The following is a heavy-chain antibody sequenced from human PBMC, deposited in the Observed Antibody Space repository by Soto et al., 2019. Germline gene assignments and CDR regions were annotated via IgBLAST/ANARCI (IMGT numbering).Heavy chain of an antibody. Sequence: PGGSLRLSCVASGFIVSSNYMNWVRQAPGKGLEWVAVIYSGGSAYYADSVKGRFTISRDNSKNTLYLQMNSLRAEDTAVYYCARYYYDSSGYYPLWGQGTLVTVSS. V-gene: IGHV3-53*01. D-gene: IGHD3-22*01. CDR2: IYSGGSA. CDR1: GFIVSSNY. J-gene: IGHJ4*02. CDR3: ARYYYDSSGYYPL.